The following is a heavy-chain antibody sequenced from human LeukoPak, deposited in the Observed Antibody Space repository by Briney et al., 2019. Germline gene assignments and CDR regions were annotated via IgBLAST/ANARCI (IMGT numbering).Heavy chain of an antibody. J-gene: IGHJ4*02. D-gene: IGHD2-15*01. CDR3: ARDGGYCSGGSCYGLES. V-gene: IGHV4-34*01. CDR2: INHSGST. CDR1: GGSFSGYY. Sequence: PSETLSLTCAVYGGSFSGYYWSWIRQPPGKGLEWIGEINHSGSTNYNPSLKSRVTISVDTSKNQFSLKLSSVTAADTAVYYCARDGGYCSGGSCYGLESWGQGTLVTVSP.